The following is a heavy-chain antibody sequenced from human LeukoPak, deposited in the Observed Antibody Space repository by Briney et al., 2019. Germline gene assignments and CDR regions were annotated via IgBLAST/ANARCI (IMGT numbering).Heavy chain of an antibody. J-gene: IGHJ4*02. CDR2: ISYDGSNK. D-gene: IGHD5-24*01. CDR1: GFTFSSYG. Sequence: GRSLRLSCAASGFTFSSYGMHWVRQAPGKGLEWVAVISYDGSNKYYADSVKGRFTISRDNSKNTLYLQMNSLRAEDTAVYYCAKEMATITGVFDYWGQGTLVTVSS. V-gene: IGHV3-30*18. CDR3: AKEMATITGVFDY.